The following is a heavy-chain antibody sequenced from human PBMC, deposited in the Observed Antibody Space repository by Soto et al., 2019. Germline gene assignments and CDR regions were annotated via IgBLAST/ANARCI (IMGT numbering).Heavy chain of an antibody. Sequence: ASVKVSCKASGFTFTNYHITWVRQFPGQGLEWMGWISPYNGKTDYAQSLQGRVTMITDTSRNSVYMEVRSLRSDDTAIYYCARGVAILPDYYYHGLDVWGQGTTVTVSS. J-gene: IGHJ6*02. D-gene: IGHD5-12*01. CDR3: ARGVAILPDYYYHGLDV. V-gene: IGHV1-18*04. CDR1: GFTFTNYH. CDR2: ISPYNGKT.